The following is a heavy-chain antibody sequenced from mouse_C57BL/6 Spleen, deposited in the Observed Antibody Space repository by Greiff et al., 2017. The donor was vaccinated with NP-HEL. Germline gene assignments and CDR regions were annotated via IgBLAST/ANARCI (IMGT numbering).Heavy chain of an antibody. CDR2: INPSNGGT. J-gene: IGHJ4*01. D-gene: IGHD1-1*01. V-gene: IGHV1-53*01. CDR3: ARPYYYGSSPYYAMDY. Sequence: VQLQQSGTELVKPGASVKLSCKASGYTFTSYWMHWVKQRPGQGLEWIGNINPSNGGTNYNEKFKSKATLTVDKSSSTAYMQLSSLTSEDSAVYYWARPYYYGSSPYYAMDYWGQGTSVTVAS. CDR1: GYTFTSYW.